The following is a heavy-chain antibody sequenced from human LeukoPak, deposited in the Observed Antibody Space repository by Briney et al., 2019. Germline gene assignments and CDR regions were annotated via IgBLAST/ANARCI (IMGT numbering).Heavy chain of an antibody. J-gene: IGHJ4*02. D-gene: IGHD1-1*01. CDR1: GNSISSFF. Sequence: ASETLSLTCTVPGNSISSFFWSGIRQPPGKGLEWIGSMHYSGDSKYNPSLRRRVSLSIDTSKQQFSLRLNSVTAADTAVYYCARDLELERNRWNYFESWGQGALVTVSS. CDR3: ARDLELERNRWNYFES. CDR2: MHYSGDS. V-gene: IGHV4-59*01.